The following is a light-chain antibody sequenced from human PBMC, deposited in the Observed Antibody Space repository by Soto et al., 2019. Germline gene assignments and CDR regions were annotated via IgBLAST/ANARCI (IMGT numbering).Light chain of an antibody. CDR3: QQYNNRPPIT. CDR1: QSVGSN. V-gene: IGKV3D-15*01. CDR2: GAS. Sequence: EIVMTQSPVTLSVSPGECATLSCRASQSVGSNLAWYQQRPGQAPRLLIYGASTRATGIPVRFSGSGSGTEFTLTISGLQSEDFGVYLCQQYNNRPPITFGQGTRLEIK. J-gene: IGKJ5*01.